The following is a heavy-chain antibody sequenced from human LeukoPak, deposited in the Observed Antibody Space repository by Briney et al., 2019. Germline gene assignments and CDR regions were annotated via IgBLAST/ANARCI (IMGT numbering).Heavy chain of an antibody. D-gene: IGHD6-13*01. J-gene: IGHJ4*02. Sequence: SQTLSLTCTVSGGSISSGDFYWTWIRQNPGKGLEWIGYTHYSGSTYYNPSLKSRVTISVDTSKNQFSLKLSSVAAADTAVYYCARRDSRWAYFDSWGQGTLVTVSS. CDR1: GGSISSGDFY. CDR3: ARRDSRWAYFDS. V-gene: IGHV4-31*03. CDR2: THYSGST.